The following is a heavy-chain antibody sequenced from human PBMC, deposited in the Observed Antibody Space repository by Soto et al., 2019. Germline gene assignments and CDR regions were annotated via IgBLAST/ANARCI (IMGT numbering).Heavy chain of an antibody. V-gene: IGHV1-69*06. D-gene: IGHD6-13*01. Sequence: SVQVSCKASGGPFSTYAISWVRQAPGRGLEWMGGIIPIFGTVSHAKKFQGRLTSTADKFTTTAYMELSSLRSEATAAYYCARDSVVIAVVGHYYYYGIDAWGQGTTVTVSS. CDR2: IIPIFGTV. CDR1: GGPFSTYA. CDR3: ARDSVVIAVVGHYYYYGIDA. J-gene: IGHJ6*02.